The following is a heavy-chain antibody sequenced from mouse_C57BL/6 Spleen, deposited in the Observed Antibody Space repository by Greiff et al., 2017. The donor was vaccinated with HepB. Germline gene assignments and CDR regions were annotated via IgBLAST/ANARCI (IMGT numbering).Heavy chain of an antibody. D-gene: IGHD2-4*01. Sequence: QVQLQQPGAELVRPGSSVKLSCKASGYTFTSYWMHWVKQRPIQGLEWIGNIDPSDSETHYNQKFKDKATLTVDKSSSPAYMQLSSLTSEDSAVYYCARRGYYDYDDGSWFAYWGQGTLVTVSA. V-gene: IGHV1-52*01. J-gene: IGHJ3*01. CDR3: ARRGYYDYDDGSWFAY. CDR1: GYTFTSYW. CDR2: IDPSDSET.